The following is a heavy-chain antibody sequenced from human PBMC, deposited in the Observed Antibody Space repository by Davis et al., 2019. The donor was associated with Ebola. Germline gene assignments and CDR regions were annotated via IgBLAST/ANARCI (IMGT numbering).Heavy chain of an antibody. CDR1: GITVSSNY. CDR2: VYSGGST. CDR3: ARGGYSSTWTIA. D-gene: IGHD6-13*01. Sequence: GESLKISCAASGITVSSNYMNWVRQAPGRGLEWVSVVYSGGSTYYADSVKGRFTISRDNSKNTLYLQMNSLRAEDTAVYYCARGGYSSTWTIAWGQGTLVTVSS. J-gene: IGHJ5*02. V-gene: IGHV3-66*01.